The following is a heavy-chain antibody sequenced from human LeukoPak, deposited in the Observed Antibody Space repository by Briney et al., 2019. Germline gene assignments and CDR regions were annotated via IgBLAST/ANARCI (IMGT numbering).Heavy chain of an antibody. CDR3: ASATTVTKYYYYYMDV. Sequence: SETLSLTCTVSGGSISSYYWSWIRQPAGKGLEWIGRIYTSGSPNYNPSLKSRVTMSADTSKNQFSLKLTSVTAADTAVYYCASATTVTKYYYYYMDVWGKGTTVTVSS. CDR1: GGSISSYY. CDR2: IYTSGSP. D-gene: IGHD4-11*01. V-gene: IGHV4-4*07. J-gene: IGHJ6*03.